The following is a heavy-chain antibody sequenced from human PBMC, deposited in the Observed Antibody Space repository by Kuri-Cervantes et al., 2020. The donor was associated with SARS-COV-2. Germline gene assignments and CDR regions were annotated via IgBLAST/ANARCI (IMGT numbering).Heavy chain of an antibody. Sequence: GGSLRPSFAASGFTFDDYGMSWVRQAPGKGLEWVSGINWNGGSTGYADSVKGRFTISRDNAKNSLYLQMNSLRAEDTALYYCARDGRAYSSSWQPSYYWGQGTLVTVSS. J-gene: IGHJ4*02. CDR1: GFTFDDYG. CDR2: INWNGGST. CDR3: ARDGRAYSSSWQPSYY. D-gene: IGHD6-13*01. V-gene: IGHV3-20*03.